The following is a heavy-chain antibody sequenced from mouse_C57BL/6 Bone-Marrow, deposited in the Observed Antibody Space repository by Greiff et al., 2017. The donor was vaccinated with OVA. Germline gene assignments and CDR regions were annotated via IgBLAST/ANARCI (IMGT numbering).Heavy chain of an antibody. Sequence: QVQLQQLGAELVKPGASVKLSCKASGYTFTSYWMQWVKQRPGQGLEWIGEIDPSDSYTNYNQKFKGKATLTVDTSSSTAYMQLSSLTSEDSAVYYCASAVFAYWGQGTLVTVSA. CDR3: ASAVFAY. CDR1: GYTFTSYW. V-gene: IGHV1-50*01. CDR2: IDPSDSYT. J-gene: IGHJ3*01.